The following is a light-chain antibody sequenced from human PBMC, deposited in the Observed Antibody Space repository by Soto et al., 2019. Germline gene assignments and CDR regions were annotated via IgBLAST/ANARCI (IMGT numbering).Light chain of an antibody. CDR3: SSYTSSSTRV. V-gene: IGLV2-14*01. J-gene: IGLJ3*02. CDR2: EVS. CDR1: SSDVGGYNY. Sequence: QSALTQPASVSGSPGQSITISCTGTSSDVGGYNYVSWYQQHPGKAPKLMIYEVSKRPSGVSNRFSGSKSGNTASLTISGLQAEDEADYYCSSYTSSSTRVFGGGTMLTVL.